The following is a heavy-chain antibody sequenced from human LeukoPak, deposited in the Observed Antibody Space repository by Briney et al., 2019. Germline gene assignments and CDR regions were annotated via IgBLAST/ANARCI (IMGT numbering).Heavy chain of an antibody. D-gene: IGHD3-22*01. J-gene: IGHJ4*02. CDR3: ARDSHYYDSSGYPDY. CDR1: GYTFTGYY. CDR2: IDPSGGST. V-gene: IGHV1-46*01. Sequence: ASVKVSCKASGYTFTGYYMHWVRQAPGQGLEWMGIIDPSGGSTSYAQKFQGRVTMTRDTSTSTVYMELSSLRSEDTAVYYCARDSHYYDSSGYPDYWGQGTLVTVSS.